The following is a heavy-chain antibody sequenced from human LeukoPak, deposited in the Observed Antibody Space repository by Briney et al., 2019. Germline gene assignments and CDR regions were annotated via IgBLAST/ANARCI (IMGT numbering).Heavy chain of an antibody. V-gene: IGHV4-34*01. Sequence: SETLSLTCAVYGGSFSGYYWSWIRQPPGKGLEWIGETNHSGSTNYNPSLKSRVTISVDTSKNQFFLKLSSVTAADTAVYYCARGRGFKAAHLDPWGQGTLVTVSS. CDR3: ARGRGFKAAHLDP. J-gene: IGHJ5*02. D-gene: IGHD6-13*01. CDR2: TNHSGST. CDR1: GGSFSGYY.